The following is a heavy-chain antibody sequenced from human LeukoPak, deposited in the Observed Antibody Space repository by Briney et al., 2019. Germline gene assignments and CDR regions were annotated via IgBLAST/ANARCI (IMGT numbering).Heavy chain of an antibody. D-gene: IGHD2-15*01. J-gene: IGHJ6*03. Sequence: PSETLSLTCTVSGGSMSSYYWSWIRQPPGKGLEWIGYIYQNGRTNYNPSLKSRVTISVDTSKNHFSLNLTSVTAADTAVYFCARVYCSGGSCYTYYYYYYYMDVWGKGTTVTVSS. CDR2: IYQNGRT. CDR3: ARVYCSGGSCYTYYYYYYYMDV. V-gene: IGHV4-59*01. CDR1: GGSMSSYY.